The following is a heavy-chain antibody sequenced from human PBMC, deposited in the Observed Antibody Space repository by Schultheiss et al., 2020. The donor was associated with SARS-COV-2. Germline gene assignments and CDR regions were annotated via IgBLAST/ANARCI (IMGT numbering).Heavy chain of an antibody. Sequence: GGSLRLSCKGSGYSFTSYWIGWVRQMPGKGLEWLGIMYPGDSETRYSPSVQGQVTISADKSISTAYLRWSSLKASDTAMYYCARRGSGGSGWFDPWGQGTLVTVSS. CDR1: GYSFTSYW. J-gene: IGHJ5*02. CDR2: MYPGDSET. CDR3: ARRGSGGSGWFDP. V-gene: IGHV5-51*01. D-gene: IGHD2-15*01.